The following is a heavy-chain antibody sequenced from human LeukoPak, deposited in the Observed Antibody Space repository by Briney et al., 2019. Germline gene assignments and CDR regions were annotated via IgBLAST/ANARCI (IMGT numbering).Heavy chain of an antibody. Sequence: ASVKVSCKASGYTFTSYGISWVRQAPGQGLEWMGWISAYNGNTNYAQKLQGRVTMTTDTSTSTVYMELSSLRSEDTAVYYCAREDCDILTGYLCYFDYWGQGTLVTVSS. CDR2: ISAYNGNT. D-gene: IGHD3-9*01. CDR1: GYTFTSYG. V-gene: IGHV1-18*01. J-gene: IGHJ4*02. CDR3: AREDCDILTGYLCYFDY.